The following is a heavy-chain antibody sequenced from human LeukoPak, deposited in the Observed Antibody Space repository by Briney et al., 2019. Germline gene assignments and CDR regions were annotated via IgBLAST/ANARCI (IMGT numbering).Heavy chain of an antibody. Sequence: KPGGSLRLSCAASGFIFSRYSFNWVRQAPGKGLEWVSSISSSGSYIYYADSVKGRFTIFKDNAKNSLYLQMNSLRAEDTAVYYCAKSDMGSGPGPLNYWGQGTLVTVSS. J-gene: IGHJ4*02. CDR3: AKSDMGSGPGPLNY. CDR2: ISSSGSYI. CDR1: GFIFSRYS. V-gene: IGHV3-21*04. D-gene: IGHD6-19*01.